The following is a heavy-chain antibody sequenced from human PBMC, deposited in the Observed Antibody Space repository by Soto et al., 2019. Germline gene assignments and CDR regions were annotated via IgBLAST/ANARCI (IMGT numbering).Heavy chain of an antibody. CDR2: IIPIFGTA. Sequence: QVQLVQSGAEMTKPGSSVKVSCKASGGTFSNYAFNWVRQAPGQGLEWMGGIIPIFGTANYAQKFQGRLTISADESTTSAHLEMSSLTSEDTAMYFCARNHAEVWEFSYWGQGTLVTVSS. CDR3: ARNHAEVWEFSY. CDR1: GGTFSNYA. J-gene: IGHJ4*02. V-gene: IGHV1-69*01. D-gene: IGHD1-26*01.